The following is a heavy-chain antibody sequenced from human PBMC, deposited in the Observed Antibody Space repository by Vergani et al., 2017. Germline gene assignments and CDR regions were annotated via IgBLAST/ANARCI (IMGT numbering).Heavy chain of an antibody. CDR1: GGSISSYY. CDR2: IYYSGST. CDR3: ARVPRIPVLRWISHARGDYMDV. D-gene: IGHD3-3*01. Sequence: QVQLQESGPGLVKPSETLSLTCTVSGGSISSYYWSWIRQPPGRGLEWIGYIYYSGSTNYNPSLKSRVTISVDTSKNHFSLELSSVTAADTAVYYCARVPRIPVLRWISHARGDYMDVWGKGTTVTVSS. V-gene: IGHV4-59*01. J-gene: IGHJ6*03.